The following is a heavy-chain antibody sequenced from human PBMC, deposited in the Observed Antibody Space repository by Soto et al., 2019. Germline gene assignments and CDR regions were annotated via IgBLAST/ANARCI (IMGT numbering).Heavy chain of an antibody. CDR3: AKVVTSYYYYYGMDV. CDR2: ISSSGSTI. J-gene: IGHJ6*02. Sequence: GGSLRLSCAASGFTFSDYYMSWIRQAPGKGLEWVSYISSSGSTIYYADSVKGRFTISRDNAKNSLYLQMNSLRAEDTAVYYCAKVVTSYYYYYGMDVWGQGTTVTVSS. V-gene: IGHV3-11*04. CDR1: GFTFSDYY.